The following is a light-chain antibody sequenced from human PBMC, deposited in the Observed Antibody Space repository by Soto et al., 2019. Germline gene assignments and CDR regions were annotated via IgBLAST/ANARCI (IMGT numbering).Light chain of an antibody. J-gene: IGKJ1*01. CDR3: QQYDSLPPRT. CDR1: QDISNY. Sequence: DIQMTQSPSSLSASVGDRVTITCQASQDISNYLNWYQQKPGKAPKLLIYDASNLETGVPSRFSGSGSGTDFTFTSSSLQPEDIATYYCQQYDSLPPRTFGQGTKVEIK. V-gene: IGKV1-33*01. CDR2: DAS.